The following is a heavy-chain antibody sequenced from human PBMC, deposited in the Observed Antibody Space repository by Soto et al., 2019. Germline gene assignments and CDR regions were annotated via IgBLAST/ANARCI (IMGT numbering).Heavy chain of an antibody. CDR2: IYYSGST. CDR1: DGSSSSYY. J-gene: IGHJ5*02. CDR3: ARGEDYAWFDP. D-gene: IGHD4-17*01. Sequence: SLPRSVTCTVADGSSSSYYWSRIRQPPGKGLEWIGYIYYSGSTNYNPSLKSRVTISVDTSKNQFSLKLSSVTAADTAVYYCARGEDYAWFDPWGQGTLVTVSS. V-gene: IGHV4-59*01.